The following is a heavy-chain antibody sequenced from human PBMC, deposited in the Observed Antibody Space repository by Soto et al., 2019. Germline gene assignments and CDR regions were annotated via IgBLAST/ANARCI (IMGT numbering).Heavy chain of an antibody. V-gene: IGHV4-39*01. CDR3: ARSNLVEYFDY. CDR1: GGSISSSSYY. D-gene: IGHD3-16*02. Sequence: SETLSLTCTVSGGSISSSSYYWGWIRQPPGKGLEWIGSFYYSGSTYYNPSLKSRLTISVDTSKIQFSLKLSSVTAADTAVYYCARSNLVEYFDYWGQGTLVTVSS. J-gene: IGHJ4*02. CDR2: FYYSGST.